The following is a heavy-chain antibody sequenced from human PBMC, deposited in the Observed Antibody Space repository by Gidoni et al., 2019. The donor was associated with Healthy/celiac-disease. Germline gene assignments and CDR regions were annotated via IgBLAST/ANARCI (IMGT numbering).Heavy chain of an antibody. D-gene: IGHD1-26*01. Sequence: VQLVESGGGVVQPGRSRRLHGAGSGFPFSSYGMHWVRQAPGKGLAWVAVIWYDGSNKYYADSVKGRFTISRDNSKNTLYLQMNSLRAEDTAVYYCARDGSYIYYYYYGMDVWGQGTTVTVSS. CDR1: GFPFSSYG. CDR2: IWYDGSNK. CDR3: ARDGSYIYYYYYGMDV. J-gene: IGHJ6*02. V-gene: IGHV3-33*01.